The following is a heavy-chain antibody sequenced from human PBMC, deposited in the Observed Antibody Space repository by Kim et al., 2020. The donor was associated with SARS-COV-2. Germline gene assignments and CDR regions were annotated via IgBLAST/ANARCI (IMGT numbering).Heavy chain of an antibody. J-gene: IGHJ4*02. V-gene: IGHV3-7*01. CDR1: GFTFSTYW. D-gene: IGHD6-19*01. Sequence: GGSLRLSCAASGFTFSTYWRSWVRQAPGKGLEWVAQIKEDGSETYYVDSVRGRFTISRDNAKTSLSLQMNSLRGEDAALYYCARDKLVGAVTGSSFHYWGQGALVTVAS. CDR3: ARDKLVGAVTGSSFHY. CDR2: IKEDGSET.